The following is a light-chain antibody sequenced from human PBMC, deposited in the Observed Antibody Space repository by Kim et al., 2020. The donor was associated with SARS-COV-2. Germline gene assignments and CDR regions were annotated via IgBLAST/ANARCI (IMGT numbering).Light chain of an antibody. CDR1: DIGRKS. CDR3: QVWDRSSDHRL. Sequence: SYELTQPPSVSVAPGKTATITCGGIDIGRKSVHWYQQKPGQAPVLVIYYDRVRPSGIPERLSGSNSGDTATLTISRVEAGDEADYYCQVWDRSSDHRLFG. CDR2: YDR. J-gene: IGLJ2*01. V-gene: IGLV3-21*04.